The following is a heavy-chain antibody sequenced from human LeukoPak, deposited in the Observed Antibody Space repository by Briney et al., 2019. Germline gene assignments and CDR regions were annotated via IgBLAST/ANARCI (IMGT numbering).Heavy chain of an antibody. CDR3: ARTLNWGGDCYSFDY. J-gene: IGHJ4*02. CDR1: GFTFSSYA. V-gene: IGHV3-21*01. D-gene: IGHD2-21*02. CDR2: ISSSSSYI. Sequence: GGSLRLSCAASGFTFSSYAMSWVRQAPGKGLEWVSSISSSSSYIYYVDSVKGRFTISRDNAKNSLYLQMNSLRAEDTAVYYWARTLNWGGDCYSFDYWGQGTLVTVSS.